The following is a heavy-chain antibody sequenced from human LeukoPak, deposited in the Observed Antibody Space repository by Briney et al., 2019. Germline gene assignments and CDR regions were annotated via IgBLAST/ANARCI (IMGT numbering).Heavy chain of an antibody. D-gene: IGHD3-3*01. Sequence: ASVKVSCKASGGTFSSYAISWVRQATGQGLEWMGWMNPNRGNTGYAQKFQGRVTITRNTSISTAYMELSSLRSEDTAVYYCARAHSKDYDFWSGYYNYYYYYMDVWGKGTTVTVSS. CDR2: MNPNRGNT. CDR1: GGTFSSYA. V-gene: IGHV1-8*03. J-gene: IGHJ6*03. CDR3: ARAHSKDYDFWSGYYNYYYYYMDV.